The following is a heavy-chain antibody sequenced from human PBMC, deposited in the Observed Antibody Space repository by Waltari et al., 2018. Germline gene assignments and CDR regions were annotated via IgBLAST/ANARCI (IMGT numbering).Heavy chain of an antibody. Sequence: EVNLEESGGDLVQPGGSLRLSCATSGFIFNTFNMNWVRQSPLRGLELFASIGSTGSSNYADSVKGRFIIARDNGKSSLSLQMDSLRAEDTGVYYCVRETPITSRFESWGQGTPVTVSS. V-gene: IGHV3-48*01. CDR1: GFIFNTFN. D-gene: IGHD5-12*01. CDR3: VRETPITSRFES. J-gene: IGHJ4*02. CDR2: IGSTGSS.